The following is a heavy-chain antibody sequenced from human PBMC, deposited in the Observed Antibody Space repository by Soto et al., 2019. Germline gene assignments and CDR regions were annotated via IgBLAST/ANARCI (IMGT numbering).Heavy chain of an antibody. J-gene: IGHJ4*02. V-gene: IGHV4-59*01. CDR2: IYYSGST. Sequence: XXTLSLPCTVSGGSISSYYWRWIPQPPGKGLEWIGYIYYSGSTNYNPSLKSRVTISVDTSKNQFSLKLSSVNAADTAVYYCARAGYGGYYYFDYWGQGTLVTVSS. CDR3: ARAGYGGYYYFDY. CDR1: GGSISSYY. D-gene: IGHD4-17*01.